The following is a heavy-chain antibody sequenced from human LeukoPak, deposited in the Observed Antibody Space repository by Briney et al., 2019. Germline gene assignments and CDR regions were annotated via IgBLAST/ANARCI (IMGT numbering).Heavy chain of an antibody. CDR1: GGSIGSSSYY. J-gene: IGHJ5*02. V-gene: IGHV4-39*07. D-gene: IGHD5-12*01. Sequence: SETLSLTCTVSGGSIGSSSYYWGWIRQPPGKGLEWIGSIYYSGSTYYNPSLKSRVTISVDTSKNQFSLKLSSVTAADTAVYYCARGYSGYDFGWFDPWGQGTLVTVSS. CDR3: ARGYSGYDFGWFDP. CDR2: IYYSGST.